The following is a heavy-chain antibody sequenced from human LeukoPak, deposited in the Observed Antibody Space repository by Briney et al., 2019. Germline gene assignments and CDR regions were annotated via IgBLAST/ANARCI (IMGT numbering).Heavy chain of an antibody. V-gene: IGHV4-59*01. CDR2: IYYSGST. CDR1: GGSISSYY. CDR3: ARGNPYYYDSSGYYIPGAFDI. J-gene: IGHJ3*02. D-gene: IGHD3-22*01. Sequence: PSETLSPTCTVSGGSISSYYWSWIRQPPGKGLEWIGYIYYSGSTNYNPSLKSRVTISVDTSKNQFSLKLSSVTAADTAVYYCARGNPYYYDSSGYYIPGAFDIWGQGTMVTVSS.